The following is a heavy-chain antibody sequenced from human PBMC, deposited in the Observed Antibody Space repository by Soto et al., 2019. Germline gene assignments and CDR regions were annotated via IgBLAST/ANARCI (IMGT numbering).Heavy chain of an antibody. J-gene: IGHJ4*02. D-gene: IGHD2-2*02. CDR1: GFTFSDYA. CDR3: AAVPIGCSSTSGYTEGFDY. CDR2: ISAGGST. V-gene: IGHV3-23*01. Sequence: EVQLLDSGGGLVQPGGSLRLSCTASGFTFSDYAMSWVRQPPGKGLEWVSVISAGGSTYYADSVKGGFTVSRANYKNTLYLQMNSLRAEDTAVYYWAAVPIGCSSTSGYTEGFDYWGQGTLVTVSS.